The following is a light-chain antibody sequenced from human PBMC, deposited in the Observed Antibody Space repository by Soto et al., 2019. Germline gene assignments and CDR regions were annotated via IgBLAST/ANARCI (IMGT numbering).Light chain of an antibody. CDR1: QSISIL. CDR3: QHYNDFSWT. V-gene: IGKV1-5*03. Sequence: DIHLTQSPSTLSASVGARVTITCRASQSISILLAWYQQKPGKAPNLLIYATSTLETGVSSRFSGSGSGTEFTLTICSLQPDDSATYYCQHYNDFSWTFGQGTKVEIK. CDR2: ATS. J-gene: IGKJ1*01.